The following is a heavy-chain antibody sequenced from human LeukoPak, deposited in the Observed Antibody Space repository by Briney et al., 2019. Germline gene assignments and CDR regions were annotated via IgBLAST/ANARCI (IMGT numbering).Heavy chain of an antibody. J-gene: IGHJ5*02. CDR3: AREFGAAADHNWFDP. D-gene: IGHD6-13*01. Sequence: GASVKVSCKASGYTFTSYGISWVRQAPGQGLEWMGWTSAYNGNTNYAQKLQGRVTMTIDTSTSTAYMELRSLRSDDTAVYYGAREFGAAADHNWFDPWGQGTLVTVSS. V-gene: IGHV1-18*01. CDR1: GYTFTSYG. CDR2: TSAYNGNT.